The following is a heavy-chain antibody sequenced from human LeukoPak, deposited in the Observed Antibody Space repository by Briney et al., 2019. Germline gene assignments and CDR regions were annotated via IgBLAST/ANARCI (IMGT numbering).Heavy chain of an antibody. V-gene: IGHV3-21*01. D-gene: IGHD2-2*01. J-gene: IGHJ6*02. CDR2: ISSSSSYI. CDR3: AGWSDFVVVPAATSYYYYYGMDV. Sequence: GGSLRLSCAASGFTFSSYSMNWVRQAPGKGLEWVSSISSSSSYIYYADSVKGRFTISRDNAKNSLYLQMNSLRAEDTAVYYCAGWSDFVVVPAATSYYYYYGMDVWGQGTTVTVSS. CDR1: GFTFSSYS.